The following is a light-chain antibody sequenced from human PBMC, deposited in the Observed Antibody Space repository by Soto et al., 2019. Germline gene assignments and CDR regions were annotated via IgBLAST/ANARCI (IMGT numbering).Light chain of an antibody. CDR2: DSS. J-gene: IGKJ1*01. V-gene: IGKV3-15*01. CDR3: QQYKNWPHT. CDR1: QSVGSN. Sequence: EMVMTQSPGTLSVSPGERVSLSCRASQSVGSNLAWYQQKPGQPPKVLIYDSSIRATGVPARFSGGGSGTEFTLTISSLQSEDFAVYYCQQYKNWPHTFGQGTKVDIK.